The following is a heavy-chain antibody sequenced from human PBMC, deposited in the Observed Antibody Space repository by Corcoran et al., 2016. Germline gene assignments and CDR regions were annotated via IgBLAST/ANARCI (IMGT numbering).Heavy chain of an antibody. V-gene: IGHV1-2*02. J-gene: IGHJ4*02. CDR3: VRVLSTDGNDKDFAY. CDR2: INPSSGDT. CDR1: GYTFTDHH. D-gene: IGHD1-1*01. Sequence: QVQVVQSGAEVKKPGASVKVSCKASGYTFTDHHMHWLRQAPGHGPEWMGWINPSSGDTNHAQKFQDRVTLTRDTSIRTVYMDLSGLRSDDTAVYYCVRVLSTDGNDKDFAYWGQGTRVTVSA.